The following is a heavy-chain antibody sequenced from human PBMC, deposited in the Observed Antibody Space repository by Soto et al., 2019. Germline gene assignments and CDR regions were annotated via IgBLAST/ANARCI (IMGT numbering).Heavy chain of an antibody. Sequence: GASVKSSCKGSGYRFTSYWIGWVRQMPGKGLEWMGIIYPGDSDTRYSPSFQGQVTISADKSISTAYLQWSSLKASDTAMYYCASSRRNYAKYFAYWGQGPLVTVSS. CDR3: ASSRRNYAKYFAY. D-gene: IGHD1-7*01. J-gene: IGHJ4*02. CDR2: IYPGDSDT. CDR1: GYRFTSYW. V-gene: IGHV5-51*01.